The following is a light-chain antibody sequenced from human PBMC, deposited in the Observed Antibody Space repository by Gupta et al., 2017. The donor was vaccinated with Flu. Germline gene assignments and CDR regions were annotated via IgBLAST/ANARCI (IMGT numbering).Light chain of an antibody. V-gene: IGLV1-36*01. CDR1: SSNIGNNA. J-gene: IGLJ3*02. CDR2: YDD. CDR3: AAWDDSLNGRV. Sequence: QSVLTQPPSVSEAPRQRVTISCSGSSSNIGNNAVNWYQQLPGKAPKLLIYYDDLLPSGVSDGFSGSKSGTSASLAISGLQSEDEADYYCAAWDDSLNGRVFGGGTKLTVL.